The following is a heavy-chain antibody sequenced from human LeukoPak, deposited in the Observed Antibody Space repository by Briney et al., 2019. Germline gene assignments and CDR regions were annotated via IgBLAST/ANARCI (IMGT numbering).Heavy chain of an antibody. Sequence: GGSLRLSCAPSGFTFSKYVMSGVPHAPGEGLEWGSVIGRSGHFTNYADSVKGRFTISRDNSKDTLSLQMSSLRAEDTAIYYCAKDRDDSGDYVFDHWGQGILVTVSS. J-gene: IGHJ4*02. CDR3: AKDRDDSGDYVFDH. CDR2: IGRSGHFT. D-gene: IGHD4-17*01. CDR1: GFTFSKYV. V-gene: IGHV3-23*01.